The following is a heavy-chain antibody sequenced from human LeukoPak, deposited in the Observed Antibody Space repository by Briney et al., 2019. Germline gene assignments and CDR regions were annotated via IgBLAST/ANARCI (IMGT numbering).Heavy chain of an antibody. V-gene: IGHV4-59*08. J-gene: IGHJ4*02. CDR1: GGSISSYY. Sequence: SETLSLTCTVSGGSISSYYWTWIRQPPGKGLEWIGYIYYSGSTNYNPSLKSRVTVSVDTSKNQFSLKLSSVTAADTAVYYCARTIGYCSGGNCYQLDYWGQGTLVTVSS. CDR2: IYYSGST. CDR3: ARTIGYCSGGNCYQLDY. D-gene: IGHD2-15*01.